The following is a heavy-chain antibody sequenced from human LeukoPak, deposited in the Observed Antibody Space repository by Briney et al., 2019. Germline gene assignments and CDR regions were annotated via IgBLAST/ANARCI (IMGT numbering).Heavy chain of an antibody. V-gene: IGHV4-34*01. D-gene: IGHD3-16*01. Sequence: SETLSLTCAVYGGSFSGYYWSWIRQPPGKGLEWIGEINHSGSTNYNPSLKSRVTISVDTSKNQFSLKPSSVTAADTAVYYCARTDYVWAFDPWGQGTLVTVSS. CDR2: INHSGST. J-gene: IGHJ5*02. CDR1: GGSFSGYY. CDR3: ARTDYVWAFDP.